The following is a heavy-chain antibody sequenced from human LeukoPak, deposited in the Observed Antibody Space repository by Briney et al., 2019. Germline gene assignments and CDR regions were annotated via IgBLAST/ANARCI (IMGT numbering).Heavy chain of an antibody. J-gene: IGHJ4*02. Sequence: PGGSLRLSCAASGFIFSHYGMHWVRQAPGKGLEWVAVIWHDGSSKYYADSVKGRFTISRDNSENTVYLQMNSLRAEDTAVYYCAKDAQGGFDYSNSLEYWGQGDLVTVSS. D-gene: IGHD4-11*01. CDR3: AKDAQGGFDYSNSLEY. CDR2: IWHDGSSK. CDR1: GFIFSHYG. V-gene: IGHV3-33*06.